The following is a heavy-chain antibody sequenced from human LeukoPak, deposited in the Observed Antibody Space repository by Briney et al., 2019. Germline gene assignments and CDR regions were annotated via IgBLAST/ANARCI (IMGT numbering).Heavy chain of an antibody. CDR3: AKTVDGYCSGGSCYLDF. J-gene: IGHJ4*02. Sequence: GGSLRLSCAASGFTFSSYAMSWVRQAPGKGLEWVSTSSGSGGSTDYADSVKGRFTISRDNSKNTLYLQMNSLRAEDTAVYYCAKTVDGYCSGGSCYLDFWGQGTLVTVSS. CDR2: SSGSGGST. V-gene: IGHV3-23*01. CDR1: GFTFSSYA. D-gene: IGHD2-15*01.